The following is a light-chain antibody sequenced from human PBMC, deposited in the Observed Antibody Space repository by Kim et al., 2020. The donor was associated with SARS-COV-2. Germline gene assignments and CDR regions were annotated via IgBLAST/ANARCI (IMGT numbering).Light chain of an antibody. CDR3: SSYRSSNTYV. CDR1: SSDVGAYNY. J-gene: IGLJ1*01. Sequence: QSALTQPASVSGSPGQSITISYTGTSSDVGAYNYVSWYQQHPGKAPKLMIYDVSKRPSGVSDRFSGSKSGNTASLTISGLQAEDEADYHCSSYRSSNTYVFGTGTKVTVL. CDR2: DVS. V-gene: IGLV2-14*03.